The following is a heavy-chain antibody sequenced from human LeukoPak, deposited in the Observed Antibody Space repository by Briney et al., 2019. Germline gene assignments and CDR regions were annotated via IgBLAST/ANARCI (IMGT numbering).Heavy chain of an antibody. J-gene: IGHJ4*02. CDR1: GFTVSTNY. Sequence: PGGSLRLSCAASGFTVSTNYMSWVRQAPGKGLEWVSSITGSSDNTNYADSVKGRFTISRDNSENTVYLQMNSLRSEDTAVYYCAKALARSSNWYFDYWGQGTLVTVSS. CDR3: AKALARSSNWYFDY. D-gene: IGHD6-13*01. V-gene: IGHV3-23*01. CDR2: ITGSSDNT.